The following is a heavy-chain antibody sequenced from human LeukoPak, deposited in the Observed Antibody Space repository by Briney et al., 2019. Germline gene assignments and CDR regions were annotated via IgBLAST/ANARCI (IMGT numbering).Heavy chain of an antibody. CDR2: IYYSGST. CDR3: ARSGYDFWSGYYTGYYYYYMDV. J-gene: IGHJ6*03. CDR1: GGSISSGGYY. V-gene: IGHV4-31*03. Sequence: SQTLSLTCTVSGGSISSGGYYWSWIRQHPGKGQEWIGYIYYSGSTYYNPSLKSRVTISVDTSKNQFSLKLSSVTAADTAVYYCARSGYDFWSGYYTGYYYYYMDVWGKGTTVTVSS. D-gene: IGHD3-3*01.